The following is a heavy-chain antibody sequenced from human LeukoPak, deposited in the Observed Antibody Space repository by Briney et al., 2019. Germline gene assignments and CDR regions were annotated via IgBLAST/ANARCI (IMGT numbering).Heavy chain of an antibody. D-gene: IGHD3-9*01. J-gene: IGHJ4*02. CDR3: ARGYYDVLTNYPKNFDQ. V-gene: IGHV4-30-4*08. Sequence: PSETLSLTWTVSGXSIISADYYWSWIRQPPGKGREWIGYIFYSGSTYYKSSLKSRLTISVDTSKNQFSLKLSSVTAADTAVYYCARGYYDVLTNYPKNFDQWGQGTLVTVSS. CDR2: IFYSGST. CDR1: GXSIISADYY.